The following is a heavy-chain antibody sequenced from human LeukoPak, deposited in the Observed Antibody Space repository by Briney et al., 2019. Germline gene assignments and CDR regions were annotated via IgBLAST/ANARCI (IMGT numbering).Heavy chain of an antibody. D-gene: IGHD4-23*01. Sequence: GGSLRLSCAASGFTFSSYSMNWVRQAPGKGLEWVSSISSSSSYIYYADSVKGRFTISRDNAKNSLYLQMNSLRAEDTAVYYCAKEGGTVVTAVPDAFDIWGQGTMVTVSS. CDR3: AKEGGTVVTAVPDAFDI. CDR2: ISSSSSYI. CDR1: GFTFSSYS. J-gene: IGHJ3*02. V-gene: IGHV3-21*04.